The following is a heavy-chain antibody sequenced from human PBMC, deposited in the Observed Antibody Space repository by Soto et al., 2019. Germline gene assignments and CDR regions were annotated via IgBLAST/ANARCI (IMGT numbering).Heavy chain of an antibody. CDR2: INHSGST. CDR1: GGSFSGYY. Sequence: SETLSLTCAVYGGSFSGYYWSWIRQPPGKGLEWIGEINHSGSTNYNPSLKSRVTISVDTSKNQFSLKLSSVTAADTAVYYCAREPLHYDSSGYYYQRLYYFDYWGQGTLVTVS. D-gene: IGHD3-22*01. CDR3: AREPLHYDSSGYYYQRLYYFDY. J-gene: IGHJ4*02. V-gene: IGHV4-34*01.